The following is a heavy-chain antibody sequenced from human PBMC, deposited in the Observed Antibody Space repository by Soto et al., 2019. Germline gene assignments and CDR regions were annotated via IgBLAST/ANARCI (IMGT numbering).Heavy chain of an antibody. Sequence: GGSLRLSCAASGFTFSSYAMHWVRQAPGKGLEWVAVISYDGSNKYYADSVKGRFTISRDNSKNTLYLQMNSLRAEDTAVYYCARGIAVAHGVWGYFDYWGQGTLVTVSS. CDR2: ISYDGSNK. V-gene: IGHV3-30-3*01. CDR1: GFTFSSYA. D-gene: IGHD6-19*01. CDR3: ARGIAVAHGVWGYFDY. J-gene: IGHJ4*02.